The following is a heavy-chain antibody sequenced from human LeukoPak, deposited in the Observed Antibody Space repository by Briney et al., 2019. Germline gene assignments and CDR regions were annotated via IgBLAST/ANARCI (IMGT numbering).Heavy chain of an antibody. CDR1: GYNFDKFG. J-gene: IGHJ4*02. D-gene: IGHD6-13*01. Sequence: GASVKVSCKASGYNFDKFGIAWVRQAPGQGLEWMGWINTHNGNTKYAQQYQGRVTMTTDTSTSTVYMELRSLRSDDTAVYFCARDTPQHLKRYDYLGQGTQVTVAS. CDR2: INTHNGNT. CDR3: ARDTPQHLKRYDY. V-gene: IGHV1-18*01.